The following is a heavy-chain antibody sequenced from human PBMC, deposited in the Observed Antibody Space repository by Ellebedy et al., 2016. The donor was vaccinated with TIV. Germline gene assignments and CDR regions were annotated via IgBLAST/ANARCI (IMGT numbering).Heavy chain of an antibody. CDR1: GGSFSGYY. CDR3: ARVPRTVTTYNWFDP. J-gene: IGHJ5*02. CDR2: INHSGST. V-gene: IGHV4-34*01. D-gene: IGHD4-17*01. Sequence: SETLSLXXAVYGGSFSGYYWSWIRQPPGKGLEWIGEINHSGSTNYNPSLKSRVTISVDTSKNQFSLKLSSVTAADTAVYYCARVPRTVTTYNWFDPWGQGTLVTVSS.